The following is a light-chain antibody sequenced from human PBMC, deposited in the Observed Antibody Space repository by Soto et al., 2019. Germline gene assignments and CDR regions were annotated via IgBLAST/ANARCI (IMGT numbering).Light chain of an antibody. Sequence: DFQMTQSPSTLSASVGDRVTITCRASRSISNWLAWYQQKPGKAPKLLIYKASTLESGVPSRFSGSGSGTEFTLTISSLQPDDFATYYCQQYSTYWTFGQGTKVEIK. J-gene: IGKJ1*01. V-gene: IGKV1-5*03. CDR2: KAS. CDR1: RSISNW. CDR3: QQYSTYWT.